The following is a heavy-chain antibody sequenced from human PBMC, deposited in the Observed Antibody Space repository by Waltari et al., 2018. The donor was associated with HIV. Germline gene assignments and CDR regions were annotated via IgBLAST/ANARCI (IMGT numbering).Heavy chain of an antibody. CDR1: GYTFTSHY. J-gene: IGHJ4*02. V-gene: IGHV1-46*01. D-gene: IGHD6-13*01. Sequence: QVQLVQSGAEVQKPGASVKVSCKASGYTFTSHYMHWVRQAPGQGLEWMGIINPSGGYTSYAQKFQGRVTMTRDTSTSTVYMELSSLRSDDAAVYYCARVAYSSSWTPPFDYWGQGTLVTVSS. CDR3: ARVAYSSSWTPPFDY. CDR2: INPSGGYT.